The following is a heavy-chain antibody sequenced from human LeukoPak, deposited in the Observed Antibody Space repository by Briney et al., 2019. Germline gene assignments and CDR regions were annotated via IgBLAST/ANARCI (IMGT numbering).Heavy chain of an antibody. D-gene: IGHD1-26*01. J-gene: IGHJ4*02. CDR1: GYTFTGYY. Sequence: ASVKVSCKASGYTFTGYYMHWVRQAPGQGLEWMGWINPNSGGTNYAQKFQGWVTMTRDTSISTAYMELSRLRSDDTAVYYCARERAAVGATRCGFDYWGQGTLVTVSS. V-gene: IGHV1-2*04. CDR2: INPNSGGT. CDR3: ARERAAVGATRCGFDY.